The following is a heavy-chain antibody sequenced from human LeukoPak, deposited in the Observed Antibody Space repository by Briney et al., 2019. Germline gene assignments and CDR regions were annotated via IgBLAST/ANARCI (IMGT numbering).Heavy chain of an antibody. D-gene: IGHD3-22*01. J-gene: IGHJ4*02. Sequence: PSETLSLTCAVYGGSFSGYFWSWIRQPPGKGLEWIGDINHNGGTNYNPSLKSRVTISVDTSKNQFSLKLSSVTAADTAVYYCARAEVLPDFYDTSGGFDYWGQGTLVTVSS. CDR3: ARAEVLPDFYDTSGGFDY. V-gene: IGHV4-34*01. CDR1: GGSFSGYF. CDR2: INHNGGT.